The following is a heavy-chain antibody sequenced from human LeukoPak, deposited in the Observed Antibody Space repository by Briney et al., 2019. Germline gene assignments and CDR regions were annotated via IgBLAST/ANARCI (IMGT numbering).Heavy chain of an antibody. J-gene: IGHJ4*02. V-gene: IGHV4-59*01. Sequence: PSETLSLTCTVSGGSISSYYWSWIRQPPGKGLEWIGYIYYSGSTNYNPSLKSRVTISVDTSKNQFSLKLSSVTAADTAVYYCARGKWELALGFVYWGQGTLVTVSS. CDR3: ARGKWELALGFVY. D-gene: IGHD1-26*01. CDR1: GGSISSYY. CDR2: IYYSGST.